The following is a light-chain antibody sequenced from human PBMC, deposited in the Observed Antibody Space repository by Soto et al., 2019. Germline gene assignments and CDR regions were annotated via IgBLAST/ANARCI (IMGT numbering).Light chain of an antibody. J-gene: IGKJ3*01. CDR1: QSVLYSSNNKSY. Sequence: DTVMTQSPDYLPVSLGERATVNCQSSQSVLYSSNNKSYLAWYQHKPGQPPKLLIYWASTRESGVPDRFTGSGSGTDFTLTISSLQAEDVAVYYCQQYYSLPCSFGPGTKVDIK. V-gene: IGKV4-1*01. CDR3: QQYYSLPCS. CDR2: WAS.